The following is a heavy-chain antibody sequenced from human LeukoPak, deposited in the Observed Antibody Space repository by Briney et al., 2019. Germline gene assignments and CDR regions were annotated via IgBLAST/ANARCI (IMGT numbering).Heavy chain of an antibody. D-gene: IGHD3-22*01. CDR2: ISAYNGNT. Sequence: GASVKVSCKASGYTFTSYGISWVRPAPGQGLEWMGWISAYNGNTNYAQKLQGRVTMTTDTSTSTAYMELRSLRSDDTAVYYCARETSYYYDSSGYFPVDYWGQGTLVTVSS. CDR3: ARETSYYYDSSGYFPVDY. V-gene: IGHV1-18*01. J-gene: IGHJ4*02. CDR1: GYTFTSYG.